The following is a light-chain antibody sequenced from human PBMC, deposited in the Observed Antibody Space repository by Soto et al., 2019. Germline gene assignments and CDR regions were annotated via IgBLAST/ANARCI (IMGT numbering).Light chain of an antibody. CDR1: KLGDKY. CDR2: QDS. Sequence: SYALTQPPSVSVSPGQTASITCSGDKLGDKYACWYQQKPGQSPVLVIYQDSKRPSGIPERSSGSNSGNTATLTISGTQAMDEADYYCQAWDSSTEVFGTGTKVTVL. CDR3: QAWDSSTEV. V-gene: IGLV3-1*01. J-gene: IGLJ1*01.